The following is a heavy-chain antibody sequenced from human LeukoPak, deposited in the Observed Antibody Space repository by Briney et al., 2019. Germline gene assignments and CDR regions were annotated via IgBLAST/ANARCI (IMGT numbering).Heavy chain of an antibody. V-gene: IGHV4-39*01. Sequence: SSETLSLTCTVSGGSISSSSYYWGWIRQPPGKGLEWIGSIYYSGSTYYNPSLKSRVTISVDTSKNQFSLKLSSVTAADPTVYYCARSDVGATGGWFDPWGQGTLVTVSS. CDR1: GGSISSSSYY. CDR3: ARSDVGATGGWFDP. D-gene: IGHD1-26*01. CDR2: IYYSGST. J-gene: IGHJ5*02.